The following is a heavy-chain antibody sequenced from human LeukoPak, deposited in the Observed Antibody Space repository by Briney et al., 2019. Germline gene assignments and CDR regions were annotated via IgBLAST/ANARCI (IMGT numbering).Heavy chain of an antibody. CDR3: AGGGYYYYMDV. J-gene: IGHJ6*03. CDR2: ITQDGSEK. Sequence: GGSLRLSCAASGFTFSSQWMRWVRQAPGKGLEWVANITQDGSEKYYVDSVKGRFTISRDNAKNSLYLQMNSLRAEDTAVYYCAGGGYYYYMDVWGKGTTVTVSS. CDR1: GFTFSSQW. D-gene: IGHD1-26*01. V-gene: IGHV3-7*01.